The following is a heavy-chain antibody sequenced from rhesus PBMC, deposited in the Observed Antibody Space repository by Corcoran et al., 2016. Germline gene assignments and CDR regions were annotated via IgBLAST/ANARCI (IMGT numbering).Heavy chain of an antibody. Sequence: QVQLQESGPAVVKPSETLSLTCAVSGGSISTSNWWNWIRQSPVKGLEWIGGIYGSSTSTNYNPSRKSRVTISKDTSKNQFSLKLSSVTAADTAVYYCASYSSGWYDDYFDYWGQGVLVTVSS. V-gene: IGHV4-93*01. CDR2: IYGSSTST. J-gene: IGHJ4*01. CDR3: ASYSSGWYDDYFDY. D-gene: IGHD6-31*01. CDR1: GGSISTSNW.